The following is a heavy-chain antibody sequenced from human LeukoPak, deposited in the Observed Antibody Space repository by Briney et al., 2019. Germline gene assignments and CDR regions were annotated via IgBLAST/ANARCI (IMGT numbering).Heavy chain of an antibody. CDR1: GFTFSNYW. J-gene: IGHJ4*02. D-gene: IGHD3-3*01. Sequence: GGSLRLSCAASGFTFSNYWMHCVRQAPGKGLVWVSRINSDRINTSYADSVKGRFTISRDNAKNTLNLQMNSLRAEDTAVYYCANHPRYYDFWSGYYDYWGQGTLVTVSS. CDR2: INSDRINT. V-gene: IGHV3-74*01. CDR3: ANHPRYYDFWSGYYDY.